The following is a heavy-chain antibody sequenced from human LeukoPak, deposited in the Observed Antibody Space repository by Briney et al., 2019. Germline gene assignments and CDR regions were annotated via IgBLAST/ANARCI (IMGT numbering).Heavy chain of an antibody. Sequence: ASVTVSLTSSAYTFTIYSISWVRHPPAQGLGWMGGTSTYNGNTTYAQKLQGKGTMTTYTSTSTAYIELRSLISDDTAVYYCARDQWLVPNWFDPWGQGTLVTVSS. CDR2: TSTYNGNT. V-gene: IGHV1-18*01. CDR3: ARDQWLVPNWFDP. D-gene: IGHD6-19*01. J-gene: IGHJ5*02. CDR1: AYTFTIYS.